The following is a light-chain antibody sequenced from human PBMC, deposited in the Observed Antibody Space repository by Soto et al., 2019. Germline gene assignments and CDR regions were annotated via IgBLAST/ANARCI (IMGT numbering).Light chain of an antibody. CDR1: QSVSSN. CDR2: GAS. Sequence: EIVMTQSPATLSVSPGERATLSCRASQSVSSNLAWYQQKPGQAPRLLIYGASTRATGIPARFSGSGSGTEFTLIISSLQSEDFAVYYCQQYNNWPRPTFGGGTKVDIK. V-gene: IGKV3-15*01. J-gene: IGKJ4*01. CDR3: QQYNNWPRPT.